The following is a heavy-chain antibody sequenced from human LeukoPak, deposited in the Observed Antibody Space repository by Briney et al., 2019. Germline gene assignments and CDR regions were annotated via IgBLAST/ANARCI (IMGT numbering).Heavy chain of an antibody. D-gene: IGHD2-2*01. Sequence: GSLRLSCAASGFTFSNYAMHWVRQAPGKGLEWVTVISFDGSNEYYADSVKGRFTISRDNSNNTLSLQMNSLRAEDTAVYYCAKDVPPNSWGQGTLVTVSS. V-gene: IGHV3-30*18. CDR2: ISFDGSNE. CDR1: GFTFSNYA. CDR3: AKDVPPNS. J-gene: IGHJ4*02.